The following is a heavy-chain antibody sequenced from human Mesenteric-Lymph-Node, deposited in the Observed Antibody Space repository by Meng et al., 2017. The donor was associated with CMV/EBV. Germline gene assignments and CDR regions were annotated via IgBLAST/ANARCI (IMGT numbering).Heavy chain of an antibody. J-gene: IGHJ3*02. Sequence: GGSLRLSCAASGFTFSSYGMHWVRQAPGKGLEWVAVIWYDGSNKYYADSVKGRFTISRDNSKNTLYLQMNSLRAEDTAVYYCAKQKLDSTDPFDIWGLGKMVTVSS. CDR2: IWYDGSNK. CDR1: GFTFSSYG. V-gene: IGHV3-33*06. CDR3: AKQKLDSTDPFDI. D-gene: IGHD6-6*01.